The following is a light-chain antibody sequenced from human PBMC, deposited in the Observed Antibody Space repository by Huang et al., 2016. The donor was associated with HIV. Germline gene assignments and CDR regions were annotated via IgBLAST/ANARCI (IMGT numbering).Light chain of an antibody. V-gene: IGKV4-1*01. CDR3: QQYYGSPPT. J-gene: IGKJ1*01. Sequence: DIVMTQSPDSLAVSLGERATINCKSSQRILYNSDKKNYLARYQQKPGQPPKLRIYWASTRESGVPDRFSGSGSGTDFTLTISSLQAGDVAVYYCQQYYGSPPTFGQGTKVEIK. CDR2: WAS. CDR1: QRILYNSDKKNY.